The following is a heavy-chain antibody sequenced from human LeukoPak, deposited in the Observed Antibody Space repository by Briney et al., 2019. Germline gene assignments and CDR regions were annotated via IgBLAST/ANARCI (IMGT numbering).Heavy chain of an antibody. CDR3: ARGDIVVVPSARSLYYYMDV. D-gene: IGHD2-2*01. CDR1: GGSFSGYY. V-gene: IGHV4-34*01. J-gene: IGHJ6*03. Sequence: SETLSLTCAVSGGSFSGYYWSWIRQPPGKGLEWIGEISHSGSTNYNPSLKSRVTISVDTSKNQFSLKLSSVTAADTAVYYCARGDIVVVPSARSLYYYMDVWGKGTTVTVSS. CDR2: ISHSGST.